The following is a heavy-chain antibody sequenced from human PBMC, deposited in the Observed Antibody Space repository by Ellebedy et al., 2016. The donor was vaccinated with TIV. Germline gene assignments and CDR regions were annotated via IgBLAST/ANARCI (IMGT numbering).Heavy chain of an antibody. Sequence: GESLKISCAASGFSFSNYGMHWVRQAPGKGLEWVTVIWYDGTIKYYADSVKGRFIISRDNSMHTLYLQMNSLRAEDTAVYYCARGVKSGYGDSYYFDYWGQGILVTVSS. V-gene: IGHV3-33*01. J-gene: IGHJ4*02. CDR2: IWYDGTIK. CDR1: GFSFSNYG. D-gene: IGHD4-17*01. CDR3: ARGVKSGYGDSYYFDY.